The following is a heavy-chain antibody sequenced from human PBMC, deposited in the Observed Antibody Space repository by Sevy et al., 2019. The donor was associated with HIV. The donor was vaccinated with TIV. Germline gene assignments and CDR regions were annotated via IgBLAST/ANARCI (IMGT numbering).Heavy chain of an antibody. V-gene: IGHV4-38-2*02. D-gene: IGHD5-12*01. CDR3: ARDLRGGYDYGYFDY. CDR1: GYSISSSYY. Sequence: SETLSLTCTVSGYSISSSYYWGWIRQPPGKGLEWIGSVFHSGNTYYNTSLKSRVTISVDTSKNQFSLKLISVTAADTAVYYCARDLRGGYDYGYFDYWGQGTLVTVSS. CDR2: VFHSGNT. J-gene: IGHJ4*02.